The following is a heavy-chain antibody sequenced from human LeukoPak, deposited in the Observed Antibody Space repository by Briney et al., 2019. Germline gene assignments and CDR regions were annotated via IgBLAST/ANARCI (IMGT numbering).Heavy chain of an antibody. D-gene: IGHD3-16*01. CDR2: VSYTGRT. Sequence: SETLSLTCSVSGGSIGSSDHYWAWVRQPPGKGLEWIGNVSYTGRTNYNPSLKSRLTISVDMSKNSFSPRLTSVTAADTAVYYCASQGGGTEITDYWGQGTLVTVSS. CDR3: ASQGGGTEITDY. J-gene: IGHJ4*02. CDR1: GGSIGSSDHY. V-gene: IGHV4-39*02.